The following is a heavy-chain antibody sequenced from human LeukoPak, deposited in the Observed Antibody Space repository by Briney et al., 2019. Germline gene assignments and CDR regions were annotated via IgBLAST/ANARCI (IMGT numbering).Heavy chain of an antibody. Sequence: GGSLRLSCAASGFTFSDYTMNWVRQAPGKGLEWVSYIDLSGSTLYYVDSVKGRFTISRDNAKNSLYLQMNSLRAEDTGVYYCARDPPLFDPWGQGTLVAVSS. CDR2: IDLSGSTL. CDR1: GFTFSDYT. J-gene: IGHJ5*02. CDR3: ARDPPLFDP. V-gene: IGHV3-48*04.